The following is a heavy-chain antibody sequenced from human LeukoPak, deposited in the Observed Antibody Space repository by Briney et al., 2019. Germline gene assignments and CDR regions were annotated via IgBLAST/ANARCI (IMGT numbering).Heavy chain of an antibody. CDR1: GFTFSSYA. CDR3: ARGVVPAATADY. CDR2: ISGSGGST. D-gene: IGHD2-2*01. V-gene: IGHV3-23*01. J-gene: IGHJ4*02. Sequence: GGSLRLSCAASGFTFSSYAMSWVRQAPGKGLEWVSGISGSGGSTYCADSVKGRFTISRDNAKNSLYLQMNSLRAEDTAVYYCARGVVPAATADYWGQGTLVTVSS.